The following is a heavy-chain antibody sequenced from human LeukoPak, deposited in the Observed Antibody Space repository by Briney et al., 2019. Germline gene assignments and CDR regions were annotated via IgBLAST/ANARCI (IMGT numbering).Heavy chain of an antibody. CDR1: GGSFSVYY. CDR3: ASTPLKGWQWLVRPFDY. CDR2: NNHSGST. Sequence: PSETLSLTCAVYGGSFSVYYWSWIRQPPGKGLEWIGENNHSGSTNYNPSLKSRVTISVDTSKNQFSLKLSSVTAADTAVYYCASTPLKGWQWLVRPFDYWGQGTLVTVSS. V-gene: IGHV4-34*01. D-gene: IGHD6-19*01. J-gene: IGHJ4*02.